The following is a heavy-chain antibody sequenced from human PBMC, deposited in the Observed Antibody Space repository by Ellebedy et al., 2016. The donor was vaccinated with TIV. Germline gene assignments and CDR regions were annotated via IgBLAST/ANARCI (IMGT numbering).Heavy chain of an antibody. CDR1: GFTFSDHY. V-gene: IGHV3-72*01. Sequence: GESLKISCAASGFTFSDHYMDWVRQAPGKGLEWVGFIRSKAYGGTTEYAASVKGRFTISRDDSRNSLYLQMNSLKTEDTAVYYCARTIFGVAGYYGMDVWGQGTTVTVSS. CDR3: ARTIFGVAGYYGMDV. D-gene: IGHD3-3*01. CDR2: IRSKAYGGTT. J-gene: IGHJ6*02.